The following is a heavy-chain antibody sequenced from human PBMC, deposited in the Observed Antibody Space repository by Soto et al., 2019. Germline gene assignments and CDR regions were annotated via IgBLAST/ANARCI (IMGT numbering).Heavy chain of an antibody. Sequence: QVQLQQWGAGLLKPSETLSLTCAVYGGSFSGYYLSWIRQPPGKGLEWIGEVNHSGSTNYNTSLKSRVTISVDTSKNQFSLKLSSVTAADTAVYYCARGGIQLWPFDYWGQGTLVTVSS. J-gene: IGHJ4*02. CDR2: VNHSGST. CDR3: ARGGIQLWPFDY. D-gene: IGHD5-18*01. V-gene: IGHV4-34*01. CDR1: GGSFSGYY.